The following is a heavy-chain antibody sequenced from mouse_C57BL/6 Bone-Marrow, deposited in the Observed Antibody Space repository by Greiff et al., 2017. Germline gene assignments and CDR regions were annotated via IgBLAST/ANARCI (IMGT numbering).Heavy chain of an antibody. CDR1: GYSFTVYY. CDR3: ARSFITTVVDWYFDV. CDR2: IYPYNGVS. J-gene: IGHJ1*03. Sequence: EVQLQQSGPELVKPGASVKISCKASGYSFTVYYMHWVKQSHGNILDWIGYIYPYNGVSSYNQKFKGKATLTVDKSSSTAYMELRSLTSEDSAVYYCARSFITTVVDWYFDVWGTGTTVTVSS. V-gene: IGHV1-31*01. D-gene: IGHD1-1*01.